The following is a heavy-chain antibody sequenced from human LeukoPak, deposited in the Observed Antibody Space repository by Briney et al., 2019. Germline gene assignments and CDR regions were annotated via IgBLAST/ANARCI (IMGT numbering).Heavy chain of an antibody. CDR1: GFTFSSYG. D-gene: IGHD1-26*01. Sequence: GRSLRLSCAASGFTFSSYGMHWVRQAPGKGLEWVAVISYDGSNKYYADSVKGRFTISRDNSKNTLYLQMNSLRAEDTAVYYCAKVSAVFIVGAYDYWGQGTLVTVSS. CDR2: ISYDGSNK. CDR3: AKVSAVFIVGAYDY. V-gene: IGHV3-30*18. J-gene: IGHJ4*02.